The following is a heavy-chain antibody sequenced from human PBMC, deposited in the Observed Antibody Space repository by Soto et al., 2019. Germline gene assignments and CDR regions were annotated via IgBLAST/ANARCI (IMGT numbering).Heavy chain of an antibody. J-gene: IGHJ4*02. D-gene: IGHD2-15*01. CDR3: AGFVVPASRNSDFDY. CDR2: IYYSGST. CDR1: GISVSTSDYY. Sequence: SETLSLTCTVSGISVSTSDYYWGWVRQPPGKGLDWIGNIYYSGSTFYNPSLRSRVTLSVDTSKSQFSLRLNSVTAADTAVYFCAGFVVPASRNSDFDYWGQGTLVTVSS. V-gene: IGHV4-39*01.